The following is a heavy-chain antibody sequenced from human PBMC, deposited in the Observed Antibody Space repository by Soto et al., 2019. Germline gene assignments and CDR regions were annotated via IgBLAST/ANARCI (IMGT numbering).Heavy chain of an antibody. V-gene: IGHV3-30-3*01. CDR1: GFTFSSYA. CDR3: ARDLLLLGSGPVYFDY. J-gene: IGHJ4*02. CDR2: ISYDGSNK. D-gene: IGHD3-10*01. Sequence: PGGSLRLSCAASGFTFSSYAMHWVRQAPGKGLEWVTVISYDGSNKYYADSVKGRFTISRDNSKNTLYLQMNSLRAEDTAVYYCARDLLLLGSGPVYFDYWGQGTLVTVSS.